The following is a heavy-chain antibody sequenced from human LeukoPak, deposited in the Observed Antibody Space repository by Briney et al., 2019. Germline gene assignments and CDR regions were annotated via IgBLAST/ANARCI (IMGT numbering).Heavy chain of an antibody. CDR2: ISGSGGAT. CDR3: ARGGVDYYGSGTYYIMYYFDY. Sequence: GTLRLSCAASGFTFSTYGMSWVRQAPGKGLEWVSGISGSGGATYYADSVKGRFTTSRDDPHNTLYLQMNSLRGEDTAVYFCARGGVDYYGSGTYYIMYYFDYWGQGALVTVSS. J-gene: IGHJ4*02. CDR1: GFTFSTYG. D-gene: IGHD3-10*01. V-gene: IGHV3-23*01.